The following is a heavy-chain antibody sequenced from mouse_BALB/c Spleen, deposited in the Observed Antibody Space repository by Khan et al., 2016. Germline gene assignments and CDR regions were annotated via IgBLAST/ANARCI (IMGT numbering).Heavy chain of an antibody. Sequence: QVQLKQSGAELMKPGAPVKISCKATGYTFSNYWIEWVKQRPGHGLEWIGDILPGNANSNYNENLKGKATLTADTSSNTAYMQLSSLTSEDSAVYYCARAWYAMDYWGQGTSVTVSS. CDR3: ARAWYAMDY. CDR2: ILPGNANS. CDR1: GYTFSNYW. J-gene: IGHJ4*01. V-gene: IGHV1-9*01.